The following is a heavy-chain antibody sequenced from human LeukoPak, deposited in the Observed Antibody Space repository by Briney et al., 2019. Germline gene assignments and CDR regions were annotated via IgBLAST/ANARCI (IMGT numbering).Heavy chain of an antibody. CDR1: GFTFEDYG. D-gene: IGHD4-17*01. V-gene: IGHV3-20*04. J-gene: IGHJ4*02. Sequence: GGSLRLSCAASGFTFEDYGMSCVRQAPGKGLEGVTCITWNGGGIGYADSVKSRFTMYRDNAKNSLYLQMDSLKTEDTALYYCARDYASPDYWGQGTLVTVSS. CDR3: ARDYASPDY. CDR2: ITWNGGGI.